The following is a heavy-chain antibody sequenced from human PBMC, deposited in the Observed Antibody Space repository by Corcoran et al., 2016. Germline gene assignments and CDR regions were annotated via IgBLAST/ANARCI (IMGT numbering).Heavy chain of an antibody. D-gene: IGHD4-17*01. CDR3: ARLRTTVTTRTEGGFDY. Sequence: EVQLVQSGAEVKKPGESLKISCKGSGYSFTSYWIGWVRQMPGKGLEWMGIIYPGDSDTRYSPSFQGQVTISADKSIRTAYLQWSSLKASDTAVYYCARLRTTVTTRTEGGFDYWGQGTLVTGSS. CDR2: IYPGDSDT. J-gene: IGHJ4*02. V-gene: IGHV5-51*01. CDR1: GYSFTSYW.